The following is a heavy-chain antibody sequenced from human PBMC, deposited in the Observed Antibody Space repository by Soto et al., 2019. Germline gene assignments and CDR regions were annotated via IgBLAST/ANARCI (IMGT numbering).Heavy chain of an antibody. CDR1: GFTFSSYG. J-gene: IGHJ4*02. Sequence: GGSLRLSCAASGFTFSSYGMHWVRQAPGKGLEWVAVISYDGSNKYYADSVKGRFTISRDNSKNTLYLQMNSLRAEDTAVYYCAKDSLVVVVAATVDYWGQGTLVTVSS. CDR3: AKDSLVVVVAATVDY. V-gene: IGHV3-30*18. D-gene: IGHD2-15*01. CDR2: ISYDGSNK.